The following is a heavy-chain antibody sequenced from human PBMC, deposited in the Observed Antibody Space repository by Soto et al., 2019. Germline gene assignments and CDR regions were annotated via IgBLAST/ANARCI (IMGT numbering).Heavy chain of an antibody. D-gene: IGHD3-10*01. CDR1: GGTFSSYA. CDR3: ARGGETLVRGVLRTGYYGMDV. CDR2: IIPIFGTT. V-gene: IGHV1-69*01. J-gene: IGHJ6*02. Sequence: QVQLVQSGAEVKKPGSSVKVSCKASGGTFSSYAISWVRQAPGQGREWMGGIIPIFGTTNYAQKFQGRVPITADESTTIAYMELSSLGSEDTAVYYCARGGETLVRGVLRTGYYGMDVWGQGTTVTVSS.